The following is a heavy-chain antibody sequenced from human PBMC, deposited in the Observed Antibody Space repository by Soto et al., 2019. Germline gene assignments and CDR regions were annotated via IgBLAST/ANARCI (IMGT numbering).Heavy chain of an antibody. CDR2: IYPTDSDI. J-gene: IGHJ4*02. CDR1: GYSFTGYW. D-gene: IGHD3-10*01. V-gene: IGHV5-51*01. Sequence: GESLKISCKTSGYSFTGYWVAWVRQTPGRGLDWMGIIYPTDSDIRYSPSFQGQVTISADKSISTVYLQWSSLKASDTAMYYCARQDGFGLYYFDYWGQGPLVTVSS. CDR3: ARQDGFGLYYFDY.